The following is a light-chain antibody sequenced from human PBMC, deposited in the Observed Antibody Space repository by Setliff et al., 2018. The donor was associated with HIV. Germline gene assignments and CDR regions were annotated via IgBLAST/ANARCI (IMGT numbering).Light chain of an antibody. CDR1: SSDVGSYNL. Sequence: QSALTQPASVSGSPGQSITISCTGTSSDVGSYNLVSWYQHHPGKSSKIMIYEGSKRPSGVSNRFSGSKSGNTASLTISGLQAEDEADYYCCSYAGSSTVLFGGGTKVTVL. V-gene: IGLV2-23*01. CDR3: CSYAGSSTVL. CDR2: EGS. J-gene: IGLJ3*02.